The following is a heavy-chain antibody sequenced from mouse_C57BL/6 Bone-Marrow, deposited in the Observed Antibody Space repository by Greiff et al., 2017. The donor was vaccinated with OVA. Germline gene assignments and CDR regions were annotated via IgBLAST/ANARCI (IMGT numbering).Heavy chain of an antibody. CDR3: ARDYYGSGDY. J-gene: IGHJ4*01. D-gene: IGHD1-1*01. Sequence: DVQLVESGGGLVKPGGSLKLSCAASGFTFSSYAMSWVRQTPEKRLEWVATISDGGSYTYYPDNVKGRFTISRDNAKNNLYLQMSHLKSEDTAMYYCARDYYGSGDYWGQGTSVTVSS. CDR1: GFTFSSYA. V-gene: IGHV5-4*01. CDR2: ISDGGSYT.